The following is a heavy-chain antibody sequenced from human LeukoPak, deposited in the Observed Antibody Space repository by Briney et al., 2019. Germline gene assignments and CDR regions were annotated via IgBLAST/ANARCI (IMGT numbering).Heavy chain of an antibody. J-gene: IGHJ4*02. CDR2: IASDGSST. CDR1: GFTFSSYW. CDR3: ARGRPHGNDY. Sequence: GGSLRLSCAASGFTFSSYWMNWVRQAPGKGLVWVSRIASDGSSTTYADSVKGRFSISRDNAKNTLYLQMNSLRVEGTAVYYCARGRPHGNDYWGQGTLVTVSS. V-gene: IGHV3-74*01. D-gene: IGHD4-23*01.